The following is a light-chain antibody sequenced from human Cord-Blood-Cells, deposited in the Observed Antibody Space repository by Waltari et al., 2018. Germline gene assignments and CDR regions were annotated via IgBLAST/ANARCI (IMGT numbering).Light chain of an antibody. Sequence: QSVLTQPASVSGSPGHSITISRTGTSSAVGGYNYVFWYQQHPGKAPKLMIYEVSNRPSGVSNRFSGSKSGNTASLTISGLQAEEEADYYCSSYTSSSTYVFGPGTKVTVL. CDR1: SSAVGGYNY. J-gene: IGLJ1*01. CDR2: EVS. CDR3: SSYTSSSTYV. V-gene: IGLV2-14*01.